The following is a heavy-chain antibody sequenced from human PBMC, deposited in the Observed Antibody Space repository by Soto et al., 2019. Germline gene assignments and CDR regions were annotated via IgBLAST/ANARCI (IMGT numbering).Heavy chain of an antibody. CDR3: AHSGVNFWRGISYGMDV. Sequence: QITLKESGPTLVKPTQTLTLTCTFSGFSLRTIGVGVGWIRQPPGKALEWLAHIYWDDDKRYTPSLETRLTIAKDTAKQLVVLTMTTMDPVDTGTYYCAHSGVNFWRGISYGMDVWGHGTTVTVSS. V-gene: IGHV2-5*02. D-gene: IGHD3-3*01. CDR2: IYWDDDK. CDR1: GFSLRTIGVG. J-gene: IGHJ6*02.